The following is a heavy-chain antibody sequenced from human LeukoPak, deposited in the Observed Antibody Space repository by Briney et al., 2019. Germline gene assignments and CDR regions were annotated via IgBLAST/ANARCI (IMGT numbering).Heavy chain of an antibody. CDR2: IYASGNT. V-gene: IGHV4-4*07. Sequence: PSETLSLTRTISGASIVTYYWGWIRQPAGKGLEWIGRIYASGNTYKNPSLESRVTMSVDTSNNQFTLNLTSVTGADTAMYYCVKDGPLGSDFWGQGTQVTVSS. D-gene: IGHD2-15*01. J-gene: IGHJ4*02. CDR3: VKDGPLGSDF. CDR1: GASIVTYY.